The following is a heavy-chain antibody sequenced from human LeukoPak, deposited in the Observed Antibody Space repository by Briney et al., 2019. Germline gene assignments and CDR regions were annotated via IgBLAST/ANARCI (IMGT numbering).Heavy chain of an antibody. V-gene: IGHV3-33*01. D-gene: IGHD3-22*01. CDR2: IWYDGSNK. CDR3: ARTYYYESSGYYGSTVGAFDI. J-gene: IGHJ3*02. Sequence: GGSLRLSCAESGFTFSSYGMHWVRQAPGQGLEWVAVIWYDGSNKYYADSVKGRFTISRDNSKNTLYLQMNSLRAEDTAVYYCARTYYYESSGYYGSTVGAFDIWGQGTMVTVSS. CDR1: GFTFSSYG.